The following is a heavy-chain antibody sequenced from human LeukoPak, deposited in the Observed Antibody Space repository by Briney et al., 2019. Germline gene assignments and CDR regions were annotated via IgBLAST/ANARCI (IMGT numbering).Heavy chain of an antibody. V-gene: IGHV4-34*01. J-gene: IGHJ5*02. CDR3: ARQDYYDSSGHNWFDP. CDR2: ISHSGST. CDR1: GGSFSGYF. D-gene: IGHD3-22*01. Sequence: SETLSLTCAVYGGSFSGYFWSWIRQPPGKGLEWIGKISHSGSTNYNPSLKSRVTISVDTSKNQFSLKLSSVIAADTAVYYCARQDYYDSSGHNWFDPWGQGTLVTVSS.